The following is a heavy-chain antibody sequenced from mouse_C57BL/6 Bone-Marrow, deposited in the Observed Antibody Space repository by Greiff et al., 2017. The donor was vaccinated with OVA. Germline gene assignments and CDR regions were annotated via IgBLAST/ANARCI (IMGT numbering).Heavy chain of an antibody. D-gene: IGHD1-1*01. J-gene: IGHJ2*01. V-gene: IGHV1-52*01. Sequence: VKLQQPGAELVRPGSSVKLSCKASGYTFTSYWMHWVKQRPIQGLEWIGNIDPSDSDTHYNQKFKDKATLTVDKSSSTAYMQLSSLTSEDSAVYYCARLGYYYGSSYYFDYWGQGTTLTVSS. CDR2: IDPSDSDT. CDR1: GYTFTSYW. CDR3: ARLGYYYGSSYYFDY.